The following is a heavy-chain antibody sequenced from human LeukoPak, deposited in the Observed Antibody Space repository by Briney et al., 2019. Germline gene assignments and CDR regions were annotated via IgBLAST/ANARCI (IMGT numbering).Heavy chain of an antibody. D-gene: IGHD6-6*01. CDR2: IYYSGST. Sequence: PSETLSLTCTVSGGSISSYYWSWIRQPPGKGLEWIGYIYYSGSTNYNPSLKSRVTISVDTSKNQFSLKLSSVTAADTAVYYCARLAKYSSLDYWGQGTLVTVSS. J-gene: IGHJ4*02. V-gene: IGHV4-59*08. CDR1: GGSISSYY. CDR3: ARLAKYSSLDY.